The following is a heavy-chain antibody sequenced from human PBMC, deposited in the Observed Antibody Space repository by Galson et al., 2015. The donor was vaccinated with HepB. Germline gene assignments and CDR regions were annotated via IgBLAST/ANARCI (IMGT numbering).Heavy chain of an antibody. D-gene: IGHD2-2*02. V-gene: IGHV3-11*06. CDR3: ARVRIVVVPAAIGGAGWFDP. CDR2: ISSSSSYT. J-gene: IGHJ5*02. Sequence: LRLSCAASGFTFSDYYMSWIRQAPGKGLEWVSYISSSSSYTNYADSVKGRFTISRDNAKNSLYLQMNSLRAEDTAVYYCARVRIVVVPAAIGGAGWFDPWGQGTLVTVSS. CDR1: GFTFSDYY.